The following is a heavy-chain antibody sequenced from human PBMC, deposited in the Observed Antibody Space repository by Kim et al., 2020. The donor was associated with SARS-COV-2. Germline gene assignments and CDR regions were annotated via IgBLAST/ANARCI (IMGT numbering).Heavy chain of an antibody. J-gene: IGHJ4*02. D-gene: IGHD1-26*01. CDR2: IYYSGST. Sequence: SETLSLTCTVSGGSVSSGSYYWSWIRQPPGKGLEWIGYIYYSGSTNYNPSLKSRVTISVDTSKNQFSLKLSSVTAADTAVYYCARAMMRVGATRFFDYWGQGTLVTVSS. V-gene: IGHV4-61*01. CDR1: GGSVSSGSYY. CDR3: ARAMMRVGATRFFDY.